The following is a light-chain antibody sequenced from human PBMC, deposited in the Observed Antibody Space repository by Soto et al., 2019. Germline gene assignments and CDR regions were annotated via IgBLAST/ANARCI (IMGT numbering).Light chain of an antibody. V-gene: IGKV3-11*01. Sequence: VLTQSPGTLSLSPGEGATLSCRASQSLSSQLAWYQQKPGQAPRLLIYDASKRAAGVPGRFSGSGSGTDFTLTITSLEPDDSAMYYCQQRSSWPTFGQGTRVESK. CDR2: DAS. J-gene: IGKJ1*01. CDR1: QSLSSQ. CDR3: QQRSSWPT.